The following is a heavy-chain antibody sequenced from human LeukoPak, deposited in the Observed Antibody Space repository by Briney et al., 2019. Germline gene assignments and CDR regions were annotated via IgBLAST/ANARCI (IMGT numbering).Heavy chain of an antibody. CDR2: ISAYNGNT. CDR3: ASVRASIAAAGTGYFAL. V-gene: IGHV1-18*01. J-gene: IGHJ2*01. Sequence: ASVKVSCKASGYTFTSYGVSWVRQAPGQGLECMGWISAYNGNTNYAHKLQGRVTMTTDTSTSTAYMELRSLRSDDTAVYYCASVRASIAAAGTGYFALWGRGTLVTVSS. D-gene: IGHD6-13*01. CDR1: GYTFTSYG.